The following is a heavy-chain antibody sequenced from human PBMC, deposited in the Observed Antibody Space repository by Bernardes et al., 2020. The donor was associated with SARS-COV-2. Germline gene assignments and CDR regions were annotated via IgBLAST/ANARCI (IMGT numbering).Heavy chain of an antibody. V-gene: IGHV4-34*12. CDR2: FVHRGSN. CDR1: GGSLRGSY. J-gene: IGHJ5*01. Sequence: SQTLSPTCAVSGGSLRGSYWSWIRQAPRQWLEWIGEFVHRGSNTYNPSPKSPVTISADTSKKEFSLRLTSVTAADTAVYSCSSSEFSDYSGLDFWGHGTLVTVSS. CDR3: SSSEFSDYSGLDF. D-gene: IGHD3-16*01.